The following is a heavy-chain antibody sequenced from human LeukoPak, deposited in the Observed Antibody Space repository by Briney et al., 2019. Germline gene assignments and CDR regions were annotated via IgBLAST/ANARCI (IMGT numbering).Heavy chain of an antibody. CDR1: GGTFSSYA. Sequence: ASVKVSCKASGGTFSSYAISWVRQAPGQGLEWMGGIIPIFGTANYAQKFQGRVTITTDESTSTAYMELSSLRSEDTAVYYCAREGICGGDCYDYWGQGTLVTVSS. CDR3: AREGICGGDCYDY. CDR2: IIPIFGTA. J-gene: IGHJ4*02. D-gene: IGHD2-21*01. V-gene: IGHV1-69*05.